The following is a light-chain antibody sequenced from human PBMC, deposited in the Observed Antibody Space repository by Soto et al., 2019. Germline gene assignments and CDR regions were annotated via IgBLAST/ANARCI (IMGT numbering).Light chain of an antibody. J-gene: IGKJ4*02. CDR3: QQDENLPLT. CDR2: HAS. V-gene: IGKV1-33*01. Sequence: DFQMTQSPSSLSASVGDRVTITCRATQAIKNFLNWYQQKPGRAPKLLISHASTLQRGVTSKFRTSGYAPHCPSVIRCLQQEDVGTDYSQQDENLPLT. CDR1: QAIKNF.